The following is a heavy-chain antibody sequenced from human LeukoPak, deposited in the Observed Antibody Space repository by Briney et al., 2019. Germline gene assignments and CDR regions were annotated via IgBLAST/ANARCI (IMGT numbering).Heavy chain of an antibody. Sequence: GGSLRLSCAASGFTFSSYAMHWVRQAPGKGLEWVAVISYDGSNKYYADSVKGRFTISRDNAKNSLYLQMNSLRAEDTAVYYCARSGFDYWGQGTLVTVSS. D-gene: IGHD2-15*01. CDR3: ARSGFDY. J-gene: IGHJ4*02. CDR2: ISYDGSNK. V-gene: IGHV3-30-3*01. CDR1: GFTFSSYA.